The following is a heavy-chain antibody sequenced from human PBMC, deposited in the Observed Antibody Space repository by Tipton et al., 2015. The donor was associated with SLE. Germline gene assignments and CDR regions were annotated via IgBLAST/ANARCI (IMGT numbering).Heavy chain of an antibody. J-gene: IGHJ5*02. Sequence: TLSLTCSVSGGSISTFYWGWIRQPPGKGLEWIGYIFYSGSTNYNPSLKSRVTISVDTSKSQFSLKLSSVTAADTAVYYCARGSGEGDWFDPWGQGALVTVSS. D-gene: IGHD1-26*01. CDR3: ARGSGEGDWFDP. V-gene: IGHV4-59*01. CDR2: IFYSGST. CDR1: GGSISTFY.